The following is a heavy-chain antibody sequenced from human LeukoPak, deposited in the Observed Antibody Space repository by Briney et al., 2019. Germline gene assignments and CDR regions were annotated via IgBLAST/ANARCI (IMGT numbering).Heavy chain of an antibody. D-gene: IGHD3-22*01. Sequence: QPGGSLRLSCAASGFTFSSYWMHWVRQAPGKGLVWVSRINTDGSSTSYADSVKGRFTISRDNAKNTLYLQMNSLRAEDTAVYYCARDSLYYDSSGYYFGAFDIWGQGTMVTVSS. CDR3: ARDSLYYDSSGYYFGAFDI. V-gene: IGHV3-74*01. J-gene: IGHJ3*02. CDR2: INTDGSST. CDR1: GFTFSSYW.